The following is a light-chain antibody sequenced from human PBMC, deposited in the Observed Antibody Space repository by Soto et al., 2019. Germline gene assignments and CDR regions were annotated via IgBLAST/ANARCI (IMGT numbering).Light chain of an antibody. J-gene: IGKJ1*01. CDR3: QQYNSPWT. CDR2: EAS. Sequence: DIQMTQSPSTLSASVGDRVTITCRASQSISKWLAWYQQKPGKAPKLLIYEASRLQSGVPASFSGWGSGTEFTLTISSLQPDDFATYYCQQYNSPWTFGQGTKVDIK. V-gene: IGKV1-5*03. CDR1: QSISKW.